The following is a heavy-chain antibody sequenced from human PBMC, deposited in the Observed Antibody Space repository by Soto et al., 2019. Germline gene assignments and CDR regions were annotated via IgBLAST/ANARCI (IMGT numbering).Heavy chain of an antibody. CDR3: VRRHVSATGSDWFEP. D-gene: IGHD6-13*01. V-gene: IGHV1-3*01. CDR2: INAANGDT. J-gene: IGHJ5*02. CDR1: GYTFTSYG. Sequence: QVQLVQSGTEVKKPGASVKVSCKASGYTFTSYGIHWVRQAPGQRLEWMGWINAANGDTKYSPKFEGRVTINRDTSASTAYMELSSLRSEDTAVYYCVRRHVSATGSDWFEPLGQGTLVTVSS.